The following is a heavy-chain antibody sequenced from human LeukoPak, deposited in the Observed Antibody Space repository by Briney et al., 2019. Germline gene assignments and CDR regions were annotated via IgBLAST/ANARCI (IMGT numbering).Heavy chain of an antibody. V-gene: IGHV4-59*08. CDR3: ARLTAYPYYYMDV. J-gene: IGHJ6*03. Sequence: SETLSLTCTVSGDSITIYYWSWIRQPPGKGLEWIGYVYYSGTTNYNPSLKRRVTMSLDTSKNQFSLRLSSVTAADTAVYYCARLTAYPYYYMDVWGKGTTVTVSS. D-gene: IGHD2-21*02. CDR1: GDSITIYY. CDR2: VYYSGTT.